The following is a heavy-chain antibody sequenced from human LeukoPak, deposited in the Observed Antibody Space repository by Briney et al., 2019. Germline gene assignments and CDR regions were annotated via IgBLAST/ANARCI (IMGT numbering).Heavy chain of an antibody. CDR1: GYTFTGYY. CDR2: INPNSGGT. D-gene: IGHD3-10*01. CDR3: ARERSRGSGSYYNAVDY. J-gene: IGHJ4*02. V-gene: IGHV1-2*02. Sequence: ASVKVSCKASGYTFTGYYMHWVRQAPGQGLEWMGWINPNSGGTNYAQKFQGRVTMTRDTSISTAYMELSRLGSDDTAVYYCARERSRGSGSYYNAVDYWGQGTLVTVSS.